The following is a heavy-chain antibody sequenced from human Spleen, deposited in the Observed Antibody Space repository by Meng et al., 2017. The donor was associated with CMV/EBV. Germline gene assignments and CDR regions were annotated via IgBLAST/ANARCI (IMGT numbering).Heavy chain of an antibody. D-gene: IGHD3-22*01. J-gene: IGHJ4*02. CDR3: ARVRLTYYYDSSGYFDY. V-gene: IGHV3-30*02. CDR2: IRYDGSNK. Sequence: GGSLRLSCAASGFTFSSYGMHWVRQAPGKGLEWVAFIRYDGSNKYYADSVKGRFTISRDNSKNTLYLQMNSLRAEDTAVYYCARVRLTYYYDSSGYFDYWGQGTLVTVSS. CDR1: GFTFSSYG.